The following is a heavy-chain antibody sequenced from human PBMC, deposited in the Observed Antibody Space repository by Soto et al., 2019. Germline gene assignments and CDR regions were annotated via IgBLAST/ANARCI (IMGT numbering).Heavy chain of an antibody. CDR3: ARDMSSGWFQSFHY. Sequence: GGSLRLSCAASGFTFSSYGMHWVRQAPGKGLEWVAVIWYDGSNKYYADSVKGRFTISRDNSKNTLYLQMNSLRAEDTAVYYCARDMSSGWFQSFHYWGQGTLVTVSS. CDR2: IWYDGSNK. D-gene: IGHD6-19*01. CDR1: GFTFSSYG. V-gene: IGHV3-33*01. J-gene: IGHJ4*02.